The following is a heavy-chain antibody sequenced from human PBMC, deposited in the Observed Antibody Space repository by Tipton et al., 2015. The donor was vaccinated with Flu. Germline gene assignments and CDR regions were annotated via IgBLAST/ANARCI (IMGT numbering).Heavy chain of an antibody. D-gene: IGHD2-21*01. CDR3: ARQLGGGDCY. Sequence: SLKLSCAASGFTFSTYWMTWVRQAPGKGLEWVANINQDGSVKYYVDSVKGRFTISRDNAKNSLYLQMNSLRADDTAVYYCARQLGGGDCYWGQGTLVTVSS. CDR2: INQDGSVK. CDR1: GFTFSTYW. J-gene: IGHJ4*02. V-gene: IGHV3-7*03.